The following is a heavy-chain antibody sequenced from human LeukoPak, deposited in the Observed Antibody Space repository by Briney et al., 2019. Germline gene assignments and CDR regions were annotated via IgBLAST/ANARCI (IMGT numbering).Heavy chain of an antibody. J-gene: IGHJ4*02. V-gene: IGHV1-8*01. D-gene: IGHD3-22*01. Sequence: GASAKVSCKASGYTFTSYDINWVRQATGQGLEWMGWMNPNSGNTGYAQKFQGRVTMTRNTSISTAYMELSSLRSEDTAVYYCATDPGFGYYYDSSGYPLDYWGQGTLVTVSS. CDR1: GYTFTSYD. CDR3: ATDPGFGYYYDSSGYPLDY. CDR2: MNPNSGNT.